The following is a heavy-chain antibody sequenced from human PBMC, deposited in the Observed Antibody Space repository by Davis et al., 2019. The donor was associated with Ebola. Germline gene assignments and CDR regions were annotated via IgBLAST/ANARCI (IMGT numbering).Heavy chain of an antibody. Sequence: PGGSLRLSCAASGFTFSSYSMNWVRQAPGKGLEWVSSISSSSSYIYYADSVKGRFTISRDNAKNSLYLQMNSLRAEDTAVYYCARDLRYGDYDYYYYYGMDVWGQGTTVTVSS. CDR1: GFTFSSYS. V-gene: IGHV3-21*01. D-gene: IGHD4-17*01. CDR2: ISSSSSYI. CDR3: ARDLRYGDYDYYYYYGMDV. J-gene: IGHJ6*02.